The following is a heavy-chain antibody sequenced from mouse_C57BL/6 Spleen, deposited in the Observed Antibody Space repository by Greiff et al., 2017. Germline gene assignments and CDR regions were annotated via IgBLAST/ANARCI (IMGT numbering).Heavy chain of an antibody. Sequence: EVKLMESGPGLAKPSQTLSITCSVSGYSITSDYWNWIRKFPGNKLEYMGYISDSGSTYYNPSLKSRISIIRDTSKNQYYLQLNSVTTEDTATYCCARRWLGGFDYWGQGTTLTVSS. CDR1: GYSITSDY. V-gene: IGHV3-8*01. CDR2: ISDSGST. J-gene: IGHJ2*01. D-gene: IGHD2-3*01. CDR3: ARRWLGGFDY.